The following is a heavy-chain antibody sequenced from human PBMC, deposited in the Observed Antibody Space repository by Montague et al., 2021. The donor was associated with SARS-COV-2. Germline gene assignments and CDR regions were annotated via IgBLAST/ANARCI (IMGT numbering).Heavy chain of an antibody. CDR2: IYKDGTT. J-gene: IGHJ4*02. Sequence: SLRLSCAASTFAVSSNYMSWVRQAPGKGLEWVSVIYKDGTTYYADSVKGRFTISRHNSKNTLFLQMNSLTAEDTAMYYCAGTKDDYYDSSGPLDYWGQGTLVTVSS. V-gene: IGHV3-53*04. CDR1: TFAVSSNY. CDR3: AGTKDDYYDSSGPLDY. D-gene: IGHD3-22*01.